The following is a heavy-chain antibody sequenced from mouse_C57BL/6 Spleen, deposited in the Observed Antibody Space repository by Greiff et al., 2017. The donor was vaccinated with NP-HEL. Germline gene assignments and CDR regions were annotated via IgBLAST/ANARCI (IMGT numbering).Heavy chain of an antibody. V-gene: IGHV7-3*01. Sequence: EVMLVESGGGLVQPGGSLSLSCAASGFTFTDYYMSWVRQPPGKALEWLGFIRNKANGYTTEYNASVKGRFTISRDNSQSILYLQMTALRAEDSATYYCARPEGDDGYFDVWGTGTTVTVSS. CDR1: GFTFTDYY. CDR3: ARPEGDDGYFDV. J-gene: IGHJ1*03. CDR2: IRNKANGYTT. D-gene: IGHD2-2*01.